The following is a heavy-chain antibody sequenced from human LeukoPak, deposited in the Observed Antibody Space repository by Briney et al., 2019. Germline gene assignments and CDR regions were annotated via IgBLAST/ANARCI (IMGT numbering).Heavy chain of an antibody. CDR2: VSSSSSNI. Sequence: QTGGSLRLSCAASEFTFDNYAMSWVRQAPGKGLEWVSYVSSSSSNIFYADSVKGRFTISRDDAQNSLYLQMNSLRAEDTAVYYCATYSSLNRREFQYWGQGTLLTVSS. J-gene: IGHJ1*01. V-gene: IGHV3-48*01. CDR3: ATYSSLNRREFQY. D-gene: IGHD3-22*01. CDR1: EFTFDNYA.